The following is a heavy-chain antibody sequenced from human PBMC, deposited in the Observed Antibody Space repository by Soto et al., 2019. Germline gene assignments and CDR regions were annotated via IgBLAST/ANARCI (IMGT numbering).Heavy chain of an antibody. CDR3: ARETRSSGYSFDY. CDR1: GGSISSGGYY. Sequence: PSETLSLTCTVSGGSISSGGYYWSWIRQHPGKGLEWIGYIYYSGSTYYNPSLKSRVTISVDTSKNQFSLKLSSVTAADTAVYYCARETRSSGYSFDYWGQGTLVTVSS. CDR2: IYYSGST. D-gene: IGHD3-22*01. J-gene: IGHJ4*02. V-gene: IGHV4-31*03.